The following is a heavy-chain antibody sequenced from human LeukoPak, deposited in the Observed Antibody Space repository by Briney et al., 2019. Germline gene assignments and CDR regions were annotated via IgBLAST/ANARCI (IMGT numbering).Heavy chain of an antibody. V-gene: IGHV3-21*01. D-gene: IGHD3-10*01. CDR2: ISSSSSHI. J-gene: IGHJ4*02. CDR1: GFTFSSYE. Sequence: KTGGSLRLSCAASGFTFSSYEMNWVRQAPGKGLEWVSSISSSSSHIYYADSVKGRFTISRDNAKNSLYLQMNSLRAEDTAVYYCARQEVRGVPDYWGQGTLVTVSS. CDR3: ARQEVRGVPDY.